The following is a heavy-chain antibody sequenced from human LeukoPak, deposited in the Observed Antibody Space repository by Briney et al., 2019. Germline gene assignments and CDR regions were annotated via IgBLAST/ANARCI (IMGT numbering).Heavy chain of an antibody. J-gene: IGHJ3*02. CDR1: GASLNNYY. CDR3: ARPVYCSVTTCTGPLHI. CDR2: IDHVGRS. Sequence: SETLTLTCAVYGASLNNYYWAWIRQSPVKGLEWIGEIDHVGRSRYNPSLKSRLTISVDTSKNQFSLRLSSVTAADTALYFCARPVYCSVTTCTGPLHIWGQGTMVTVSS. D-gene: IGHD2-15*01. V-gene: IGHV4-34*01.